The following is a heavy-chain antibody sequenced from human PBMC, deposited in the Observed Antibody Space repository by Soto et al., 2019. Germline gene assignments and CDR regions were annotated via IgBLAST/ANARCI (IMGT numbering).Heavy chain of an antibody. D-gene: IGHD3-3*01. CDR1: GGTFSSYA. V-gene: IGHV1-69*06. J-gene: IGHJ6*02. CDR3: ARDVSLHDFWSGYYNTGYYYYGMDV. CDR2: IIPIFGTA. Sequence: ASVKVSCKASGGTFSSYAISWVRQAPGQGLEWMGGIIPIFGTANYAQKFQGRVTITADKSTSTAYMELSSLRSEDTAVYYCARDVSLHDFWSGYYNTGYYYYGMDVWGQGTTVTVSS.